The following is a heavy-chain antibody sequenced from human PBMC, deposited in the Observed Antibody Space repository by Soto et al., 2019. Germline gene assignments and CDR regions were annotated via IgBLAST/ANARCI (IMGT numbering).Heavy chain of an antibody. CDR1: GFTFSSYA. CDR2: ISGSGGST. CDR3: AKGSPLITMIVVVITLDDAFDI. D-gene: IGHD3-22*01. V-gene: IGHV3-23*01. J-gene: IGHJ3*02. Sequence: SGGSLRLSCAASGFTFSSYAMSWVRQAPGKGLEWVSAISGSGGSTYYADSVKGRFTISRDNSKNTLYLQMNSLRAEDTAVYYCAKGSPLITMIVVVITLDDAFDIWGQGTMVTVS.